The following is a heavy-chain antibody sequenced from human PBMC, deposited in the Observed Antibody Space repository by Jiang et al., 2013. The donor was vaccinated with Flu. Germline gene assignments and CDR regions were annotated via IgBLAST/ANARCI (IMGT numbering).Heavy chain of an antibody. CDR1: GFTFSSYA. J-gene: IGHJ4*02. Sequence: LVQPGGSLRLSCAASGFTFSSYAMSWVRQAPGKGMEWVSGISGSGEGTYYADFAKGRFIISRDNSQNTLYLQMDSLRAEDTAVYYCAKLTDYFDSSGNFDYWGQGTLVTVSS. CDR3: AKLTDYFDSSGNFDY. CDR2: ISGSGEGT. D-gene: IGHD3-22*01. V-gene: IGHV3-23*01.